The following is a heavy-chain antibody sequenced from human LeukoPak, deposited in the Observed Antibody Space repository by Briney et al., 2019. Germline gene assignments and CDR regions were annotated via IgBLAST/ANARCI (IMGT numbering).Heavy chain of an antibody. D-gene: IGHD1-14*01. CDR1: GFTFDDYA. J-gene: IGHJ4*02. CDR3: ATGQN. V-gene: IGHV3-9*01. CDR2: ISWNSGSI. Sequence: GGSLRLSCAASGFTFDDYAMHWVRQAPGKGLEWVSGISWNSGSIGYADSVKGRFTISRDNAKNSLYLQMNSLRAEDTALYYCATGQNWGQGTLVTVS.